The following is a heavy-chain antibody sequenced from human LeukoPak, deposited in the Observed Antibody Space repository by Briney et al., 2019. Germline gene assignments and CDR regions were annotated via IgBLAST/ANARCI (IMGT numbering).Heavy chain of an antibody. Sequence: PGGSLRLSCAASGFTFSSYWMSWVRQAPGKGLEWVANIKQDGSEKYYVDSVKGRFTISRDNAKNSLYPQMNSLRAEDTAVYYCARDPRGYSGYDSPWFDPWGQGTLVTVSS. J-gene: IGHJ5*02. V-gene: IGHV3-7*01. CDR1: GFTFSSYW. CDR3: ARDPRGYSGYDSPWFDP. D-gene: IGHD5-12*01. CDR2: IKQDGSEK.